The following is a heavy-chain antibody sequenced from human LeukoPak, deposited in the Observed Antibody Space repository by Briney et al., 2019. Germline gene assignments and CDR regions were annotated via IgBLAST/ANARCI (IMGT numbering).Heavy chain of an antibody. D-gene: IGHD3-16*02. V-gene: IGHV3-7*01. CDR3: ARVGGRYSPLGY. CDR2: IKQDGSEK. J-gene: IGHJ4*02. Sequence: GGSLTLSCAASGFTFSSYWMSWVRQAPGKGLEWVANIKQDGSEKYYVDSVKGRFTISRDNDKNSLFLQMTSLRAEDTAVYYCARVGGRYSPLGYWGQGTLVTVSS. CDR1: GFTFSSYW.